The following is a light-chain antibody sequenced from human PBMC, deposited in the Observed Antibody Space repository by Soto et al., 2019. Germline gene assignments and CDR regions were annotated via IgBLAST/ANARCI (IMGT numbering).Light chain of an antibody. V-gene: IGKV3-11*01. J-gene: IGKJ1*01. CDR2: DAS. CDR1: QSVSSY. Sequence: EIVLTQSPATLSLSPGERATLSCRASQSVSSYLAWYQQKPGQAPRLFIYDASSRATGIPSRFSGSGSGTDFTLTISSLEPEDFAVYYCQQRSNWPVTFGQGTKVEIK. CDR3: QQRSNWPVT.